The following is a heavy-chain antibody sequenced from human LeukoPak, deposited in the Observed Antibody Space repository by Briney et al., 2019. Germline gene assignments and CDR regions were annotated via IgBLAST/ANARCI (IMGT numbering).Heavy chain of an antibody. CDR3: AKEPTVTPYDWFDP. CDR2: IRYDGSNK. D-gene: IGHD4-17*01. Sequence: GGSLRLSCAASGFSFSSYGMHWVRQAPGKGLEWVAFIRYDGSNKYYADSVKGRFTISRDNSKNTLYLQMNSLRAEDTAVYYCAKEPTVTPYDWFDPWGQGTLVTVSS. J-gene: IGHJ5*02. CDR1: GFSFSSYG. V-gene: IGHV3-30*02.